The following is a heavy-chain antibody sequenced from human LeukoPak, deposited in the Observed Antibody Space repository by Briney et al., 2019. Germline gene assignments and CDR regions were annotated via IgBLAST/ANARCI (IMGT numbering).Heavy chain of an antibody. Sequence: PSETLSLTCTVSGDSIGRYYWNWIRQPPGKGPEWIGYIDDSGRTNYNPSLKSRVTISKDTSRNQFSLKLNSVTAADTAVYYCARGYSDDFWSGYPTATWWFDPWGQGTLVTVSS. J-gene: IGHJ5*02. CDR3: ARGYSDDFWSGYPTATWWFDP. CDR1: GDSIGRYY. V-gene: IGHV4-59*01. D-gene: IGHD3-3*01. CDR2: IDDSGRT.